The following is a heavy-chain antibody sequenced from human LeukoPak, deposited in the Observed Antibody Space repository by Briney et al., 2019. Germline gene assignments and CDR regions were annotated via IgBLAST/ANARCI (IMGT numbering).Heavy chain of an antibody. Sequence: KPSETLSFTCAVYGGSFSGYYWSWIRQPPGKGLEWIGEINHSGSTNYNPSLKSRVTISVDTSKNQFSLKLSSVTAADTAVYYCAGGYITIFGVVIKGTYGMDVWGQGTTVTVSS. CDR3: AGGYITIFGVVIKGTYGMDV. J-gene: IGHJ6*02. CDR1: GGSFSGYY. V-gene: IGHV4-34*01. CDR2: INHSGST. D-gene: IGHD3-3*01.